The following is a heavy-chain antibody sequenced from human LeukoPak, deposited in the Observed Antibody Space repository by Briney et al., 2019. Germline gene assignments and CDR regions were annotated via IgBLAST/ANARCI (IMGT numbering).Heavy chain of an antibody. D-gene: IGHD3-9*01. Sequence: GGSLRLSCPASGFTFSSYSMLWVRQAPGKGLEWVSYISTSSSTIYYADSVKGRFTISRDNSKNTLYLQMTSLRAEDAAVYYCAKTYYDILTGYYFSYWGQGNLVTVSS. CDR2: ISTSSSTI. V-gene: IGHV3-48*01. CDR1: GFTFSSYS. J-gene: IGHJ4*02. CDR3: AKTYYDILTGYYFSY.